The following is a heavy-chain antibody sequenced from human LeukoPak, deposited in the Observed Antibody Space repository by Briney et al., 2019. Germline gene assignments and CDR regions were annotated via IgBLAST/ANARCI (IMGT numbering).Heavy chain of an antibody. Sequence: GGSLRLSCAASGFTFSSYWMHWVRQAPGKGLVWVSRINSDGSSTSYADSVKGRFTISRDNAKNTLYLQMNSLRAEDTAVYYCARSVGDGYNPYYFDYWGQGTLVTVSS. CDR3: ARSVGDGYNPYYFDY. J-gene: IGHJ4*02. V-gene: IGHV3-74*01. CDR2: INSDGSST. CDR1: GFTFSSYW. D-gene: IGHD5-24*01.